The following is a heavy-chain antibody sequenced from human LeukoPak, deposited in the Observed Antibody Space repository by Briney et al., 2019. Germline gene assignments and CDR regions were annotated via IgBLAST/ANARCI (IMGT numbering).Heavy chain of an antibody. CDR2: INKDGSST. J-gene: IGHJ4*02. V-gene: IGHV3-74*01. CDR3: ARGGTLSLDY. D-gene: IGHD1-1*01. CDR1: GFTFSSYW. Sequence: GGSLRLSCAASGFTFSSYWMHWVRQVPGKGLVWDSRINKDGSSTTYADSVKGRLTISRDNAKNTPYLQMNSLRAEDTAVYYCARGGTLSLDYWGQGTLVTVSS.